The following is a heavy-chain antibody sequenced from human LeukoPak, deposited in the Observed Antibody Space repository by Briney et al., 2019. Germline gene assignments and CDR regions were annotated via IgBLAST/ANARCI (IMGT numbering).Heavy chain of an antibody. Sequence: PSETLSLTCTVSGGSISSYYWSWIRQPPGKGLEWIRYIYYSGSTNYNPSLKSRVTISVDTSKNQFSLKLSSVTAADTAVYYCARRGWGYGSGSYWDYWGQGTLVTVSS. D-gene: IGHD3-10*01. CDR2: IYYSGST. CDR3: ARRGWGYGSGSYWDY. J-gene: IGHJ4*02. CDR1: GGSISSYY. V-gene: IGHV4-59*01.